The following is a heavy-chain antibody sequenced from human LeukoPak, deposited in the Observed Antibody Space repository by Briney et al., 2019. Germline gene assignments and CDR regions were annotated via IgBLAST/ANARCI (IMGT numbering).Heavy chain of an antibody. CDR2: ISTSGSTI. J-gene: IGHJ4*02. CDR3: AREAAGSTTVEFDY. V-gene: IGHV3-48*03. D-gene: IGHD4-17*01. CDR1: GFTFSSYE. Sequence: GGSLRLSCAASGFTFSSYEMNWVRQAPGEGLELVSYISTSGSTIYYADSVKGRFTISRDNAKNSLYLQMNSLTAEDTAVYYCAREAAGSTTVEFDYWGQGTLVTVSS.